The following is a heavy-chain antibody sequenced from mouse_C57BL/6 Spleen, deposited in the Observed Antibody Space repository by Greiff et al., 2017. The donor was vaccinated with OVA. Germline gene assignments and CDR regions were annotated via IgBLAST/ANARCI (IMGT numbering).Heavy chain of an antibody. Sequence: QVQLQQPGAELVKPGASVKLSCKASGYTFTSYWMQWVQQRPGQGLEWIGAIDPSDSYTNYNQKFKGKATLTVDTSSSTAYMQLSSLTSEDSAVYYCARRDSSGYGAYWGKGTLVTVSA. J-gene: IGHJ3*01. CDR1: GYTFTSYW. D-gene: IGHD3-2*02. V-gene: IGHV1-50*01. CDR2: IDPSDSYT. CDR3: ARRDSSGYGAY.